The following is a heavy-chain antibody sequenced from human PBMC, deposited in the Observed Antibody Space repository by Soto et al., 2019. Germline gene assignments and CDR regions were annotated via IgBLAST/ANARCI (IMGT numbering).Heavy chain of an antibody. V-gene: IGHV1-46*01. D-gene: IGHD2-15*01. Sequence: ASVKVSCKASGYIFTAYSMHWVRRAPGQGLQWMGVVNPSGGSTNYAQKFQGRITLTRDTSRNTFYMDLSSLTSEDTAVYYCAREENCSDGLCYPRYFQRW. CDR3: AREENCSDGLCYPRYFQR. J-gene: IGHJ1*01. CDR2: VNPSGGST. CDR1: GYIFTAYS.